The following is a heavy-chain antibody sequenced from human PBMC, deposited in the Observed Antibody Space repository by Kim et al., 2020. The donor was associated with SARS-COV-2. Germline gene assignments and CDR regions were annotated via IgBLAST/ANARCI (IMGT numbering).Heavy chain of an antibody. Sequence: GGSLRLSCAASGFTFSSYAMSWVRQAPGKGLEWVSAISGSGGSTYYADSVKGRFTISRDNSKNTLYLQMNSLRAEDTAVYYCAKDGLNSYGLNWGTHYFDYWGQGTLVTVSS. V-gene: IGHV3-23*01. CDR3: AKDGLNSYGLNWGTHYFDY. J-gene: IGHJ4*02. D-gene: IGHD5-18*01. CDR2: ISGSGGST. CDR1: GFTFSSYA.